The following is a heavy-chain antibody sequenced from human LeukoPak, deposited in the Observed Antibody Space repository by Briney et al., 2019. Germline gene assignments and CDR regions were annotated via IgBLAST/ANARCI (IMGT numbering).Heavy chain of an antibody. J-gene: IGHJ4*02. CDR2: IWYDGSNN. CDR1: GFTLSSYG. V-gene: IGHV3-33*01. Sequence: GRSLTLSCGLWGFTLSSYGVQGVRRSTEKGGVWLAGIWYDGSNNYYAESVKGRFTISRDNSKNTLYLQMNSLRAEDTAVYYCVRGGYRYMLGNFDYWGQGTLVTVSS. D-gene: IGHD5-18*01. CDR3: VRGGYRYMLGNFDY.